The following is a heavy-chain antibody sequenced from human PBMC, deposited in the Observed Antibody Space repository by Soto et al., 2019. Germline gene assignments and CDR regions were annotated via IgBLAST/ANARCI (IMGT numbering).Heavy chain of an antibody. Sequence: SETLSLTCGVYGGSFSGYYWSWIRQPPGKGLEWIREINHSGSTNYNPSLKSRVTISVDTSKNQFSLKLSSVTAADTAVYYCARQDTMVRGVPKPFDYWGQGTLDTVSS. CDR2: INHSGST. D-gene: IGHD3-10*01. J-gene: IGHJ4*02. V-gene: IGHV4-34*01. CDR3: ARQDTMVRGVPKPFDY. CDR1: GGSFSGYY.